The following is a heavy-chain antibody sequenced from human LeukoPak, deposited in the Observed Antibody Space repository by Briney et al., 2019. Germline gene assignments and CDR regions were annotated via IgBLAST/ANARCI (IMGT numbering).Heavy chain of an antibody. CDR2: ISYDGSNK. Sequence: PGGSLRLSCAASGFTFSSYAMHWVRQAPGKGLEWVAVISYDGSNKYYADSVKGRFTISRDNSKNSLYLQMNSLRAEDTAVFYCARASRGYYYMDVWGKGTTVTVSS. V-gene: IGHV3-30-3*01. D-gene: IGHD3-22*01. J-gene: IGHJ6*03. CDR3: ARASRGYYYMDV. CDR1: GFTFSSYA.